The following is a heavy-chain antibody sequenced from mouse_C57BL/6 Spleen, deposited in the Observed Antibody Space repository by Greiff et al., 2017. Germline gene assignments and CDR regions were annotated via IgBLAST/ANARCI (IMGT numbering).Heavy chain of an antibody. CDR2: IDPSDSYT. CDR3: AIDSSGYVGY. V-gene: IGHV1-69*01. CDR1: GYTFTSYW. D-gene: IGHD3-2*02. J-gene: IGHJ2*01. Sequence: QVQLQQPGAELVMPGASVKLSCKASGYTFTSYWMHWVKQRPGQGLEWIGEIDPSDSYTNYNQKFKGKSTLTVDKSSSTAYMQLSSLTSEDSAVYYCAIDSSGYVGYWGQGTTLTVSS.